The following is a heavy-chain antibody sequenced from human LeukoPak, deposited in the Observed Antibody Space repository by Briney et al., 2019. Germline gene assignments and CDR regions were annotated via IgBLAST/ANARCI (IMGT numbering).Heavy chain of an antibody. CDR3: ARGVEPRDYFDY. V-gene: IGHV1-8*01. CDR2: MNPNSGNT. D-gene: IGHD1-1*01. J-gene: IGHJ4*02. CDR1: GYTFTSYD. Sequence: GASVKVSCKASGYTFTSYDINWVRQATGQGLEWMGWMNPNSGNTGYAQKFQGRVTMTRNTSISTAYMELSSLRSEDTAVYYCARGVEPRDYFDYWGQGTLVTVSS.